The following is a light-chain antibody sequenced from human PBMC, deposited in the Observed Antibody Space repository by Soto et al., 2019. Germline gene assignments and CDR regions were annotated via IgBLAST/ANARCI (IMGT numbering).Light chain of an antibody. CDR2: DVS. CDR1: RSDVGGYNF. V-gene: IGLV2-14*01. Sequence: QSVLTQAASVSGSPGQSITISCTGTRSDVGGYNFVSWYQQHPGKAPKLMIYDVSNRPSGVSNRFSGSKSGNTASLTISGLQAEDEADYYCSSYRSSSTGVFGTGTKLTVL. CDR3: SSYRSSSTGV. J-gene: IGLJ1*01.